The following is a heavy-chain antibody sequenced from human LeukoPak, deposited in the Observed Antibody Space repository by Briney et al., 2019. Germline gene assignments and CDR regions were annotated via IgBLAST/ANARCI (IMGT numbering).Heavy chain of an antibody. Sequence: PGGSLRLSCAASGFTFSSYGMHCVRQAPGKGLEGVAFIRYDGSYRYYADSVKGRFTISRDTSKSPLYLQMNSVRAEDTAVYYCAKGDKYSSTWGSSRFGRAIDHWGQGTLVPVSS. CDR2: IRYDGSYR. CDR3: AKGDKYSSTWGSSRFGRAIDH. V-gene: IGHV3-30*02. CDR1: GFTFSSYG. J-gene: IGHJ4*02. D-gene: IGHD6-13*01.